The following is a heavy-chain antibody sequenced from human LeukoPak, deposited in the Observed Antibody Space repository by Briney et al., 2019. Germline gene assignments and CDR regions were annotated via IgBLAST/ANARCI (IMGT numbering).Heavy chain of an antibody. V-gene: IGHV4-38-2*01. CDR2: IYHSGST. D-gene: IGHD3-10*01. Sequence: SETLSLTCAVSGYSISSGYYWGWIRQPPGKGLEWIGSIYHSGSTYYNPSLKSRVTISVDTSKNQFSLKLSSVTAADTAVYYCARLLRDYYGSGSLSYFDYWGQGTPVTVSS. CDR1: GYSISSGYY. CDR3: ARLLRDYYGSGSLSYFDY. J-gene: IGHJ4*02.